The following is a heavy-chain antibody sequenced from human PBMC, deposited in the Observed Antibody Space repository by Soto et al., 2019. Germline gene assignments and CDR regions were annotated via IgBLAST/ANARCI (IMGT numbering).Heavy chain of an antibody. CDR2: IYYSGST. J-gene: IGHJ4*02. CDR1: GGSISSGDYY. D-gene: IGHD4-17*01. V-gene: IGHV4-30-4*01. Sequence: SETLCLTCTVSGGSISSGDYYWSWIRQPPGKGLEWIGYIYYSGSTYYNPSLKSRVTISVDTSKNQFSLKLSSVTAADTAVYYCARALPGGRDYRYYFDYWGQGTLVTVSS. CDR3: ARALPGGRDYRYYFDY.